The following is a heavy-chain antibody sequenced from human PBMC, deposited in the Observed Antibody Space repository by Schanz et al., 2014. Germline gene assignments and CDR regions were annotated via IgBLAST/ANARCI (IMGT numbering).Heavy chain of an antibody. D-gene: IGHD3-10*01. CDR1: GFSFSDYG. V-gene: IGHV3-21*01. J-gene: IGHJ3*02. CDR2: IPVGNNYI. CDR3: AREDMLRGIRAFDI. Sequence: VQLVESGGGVVQPGRSLRLSCAGSGFSFSDYGMHWVRQAPGKGLEWVSYIPVGNNYIYYADSVKGRFTISRDNPKNSLYLQMNSLRVEDTAVYYCAREDMLRGIRAFDIWGQGTMVTVSS.